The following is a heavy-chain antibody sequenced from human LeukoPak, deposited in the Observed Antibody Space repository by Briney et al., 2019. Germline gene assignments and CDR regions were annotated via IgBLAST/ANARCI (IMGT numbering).Heavy chain of an antibody. CDR3: AKDRAGAN. Sequence: GESLKISCVGSGFTFAKYAMTWVREAPGKGLEWVSVISGSGNVTYYAESVKGRFTISRDNSKRTLYLQMDSLRADDTAIYYCAKDRAGANWGQGTVVLVSS. J-gene: IGHJ4*02. CDR2: ISGSGNVT. CDR1: GFTFAKYA. V-gene: IGHV3-23*01.